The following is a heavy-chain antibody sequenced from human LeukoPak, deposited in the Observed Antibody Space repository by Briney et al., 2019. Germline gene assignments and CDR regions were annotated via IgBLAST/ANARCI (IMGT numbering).Heavy chain of an antibody. J-gene: IGHJ4*02. CDR3: ARDSAAGTIPFDY. CDR1: GFTFSSYW. Sequence: PGGSLRLSCAASGFTFSSYWMSWVRQAPGKGLEWVANIKQDGSEKYYVDSVKGRFTISRDNAKNSLYLQMNSLRAEDTAVYYCARDSAAGTIPFDYWGQGTLVTVSS. D-gene: IGHD6-13*01. CDR2: IKQDGSEK. V-gene: IGHV3-7*01.